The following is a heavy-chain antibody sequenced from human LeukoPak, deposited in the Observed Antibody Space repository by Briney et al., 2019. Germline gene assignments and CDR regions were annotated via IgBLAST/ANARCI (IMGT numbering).Heavy chain of an antibody. CDR1: GFTFSSYW. D-gene: IGHD1-7*01. Sequence: GGSLRLSCAASGFTFSSYWMSWVRQAPGKGLEWVANIKQDGSEKYYVDSVKGRFTISRDNAKNSLYLQMNSLRAEDTAVYYCAREDQYNWNYTGQFDYWGQGTLVTVSS. CDR2: IKQDGSEK. V-gene: IGHV3-7*01. J-gene: IGHJ4*02. CDR3: AREDQYNWNYTGQFDY.